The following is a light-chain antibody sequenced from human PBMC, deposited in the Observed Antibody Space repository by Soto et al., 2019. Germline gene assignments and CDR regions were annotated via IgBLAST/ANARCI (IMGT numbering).Light chain of an antibody. CDR1: QSISNY. Sequence: IQMTQFPYSRSASFGDRVTITCRASQSISNYLNWYQQKPGKAPKLLIYAASSLQSGVPSRFSFSGSGADFTITIICLQPEDVAPYYRHQSYDMRITCGQGTRLEIK. CDR3: HQSYDMRIT. CDR2: AAS. V-gene: IGKV1-39*01. J-gene: IGKJ5*01.